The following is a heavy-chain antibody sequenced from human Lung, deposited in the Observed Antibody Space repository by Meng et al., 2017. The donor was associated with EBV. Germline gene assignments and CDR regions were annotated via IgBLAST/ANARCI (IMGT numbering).Heavy chain of an antibody. Sequence: GSTVTFSFKASGGTVSRYAISWGRQAPGQGLEWMGRIIPILGIANYAQKFQGRVTITADKSTSTAYMELSSLRSEDTAVYYCARDGPVTPGWFDPWGQGTLVTVSS. V-gene: IGHV1-69*04. CDR1: GGTVSRYA. J-gene: IGHJ5*02. CDR3: ARDGPVTPGWFDP. CDR2: IIPILGIA. D-gene: IGHD4-17*01.